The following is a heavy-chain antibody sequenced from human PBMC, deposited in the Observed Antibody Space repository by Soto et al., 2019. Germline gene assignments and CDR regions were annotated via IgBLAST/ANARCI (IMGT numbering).Heavy chain of an antibody. J-gene: IGHJ5*02. CDR1: GGSVSSGSYY. V-gene: IGHV4-61*01. CDR2: IYYSGST. Sequence: SETLSPTCNVSGGSVSSGSYYWSWIRQPPGKVLEWIGYIYYSGSTNYNPSLKSRVTISVDTSKNQFSLKLSSVTAADTAGYYCARSVTYYYDSSGQNWCDPWGQGTLVTVSS. CDR3: ARSVTYYYDSSGQNWCDP. D-gene: IGHD3-22*01.